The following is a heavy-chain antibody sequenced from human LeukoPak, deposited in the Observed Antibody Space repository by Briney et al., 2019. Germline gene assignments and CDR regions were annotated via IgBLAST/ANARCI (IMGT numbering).Heavy chain of an antibody. V-gene: IGHV4-59*12. CDR3: ARGMEGPYYFDY. Sequence: PSETLSLTCTVSGGSISSYYWSWIRQPPGKGLEWIGYIYYSGSTNYNPSLKSRVTISVDPSKNQFSLKLSSVTAADTAVYYCARGMEGPYYFDYWGQGTLVTVSS. D-gene: IGHD1-1*01. CDR1: GGSISSYY. J-gene: IGHJ4*02. CDR2: IYYSGST.